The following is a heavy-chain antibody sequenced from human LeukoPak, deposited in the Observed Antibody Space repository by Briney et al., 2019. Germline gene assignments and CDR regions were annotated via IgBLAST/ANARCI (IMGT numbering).Heavy chain of an antibody. D-gene: IGHD3-10*02. CDR2: ISGSGVST. J-gene: IGHJ6*04. CDR1: GFTFSSYA. Sequence: GGSLRLSCAASGFTFSSYAMSWVRQAPGKGLEWVSAISGSGVSTYYADSVKGRFTISRDNSKNTLYLQTNSLRAEDTAVYYCAELGITMIGGVWGKGTTVTISS. CDR3: AELGITMIGGV. V-gene: IGHV3-23*01.